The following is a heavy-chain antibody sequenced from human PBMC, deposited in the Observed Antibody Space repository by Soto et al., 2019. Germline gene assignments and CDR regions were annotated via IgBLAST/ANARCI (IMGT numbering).Heavy chain of an antibody. D-gene: IGHD5-18*01. CDR3: ARSGSSYGPIFD. CDR1: RDTFSSSG. CDR2: FIPIFGTA. J-gene: IGHJ4*02. V-gene: IGHV1-69*01. Sequence: QVQLEQSGAEMKKPGSSVKVSCKASRDTFSSSGFSWVRRAPGQGLEWMGGFIPIFGTANYAPNFQGRVSIPADESTGMVYMDLSSLRSDDTAVYYCARSGSSYGPIFDWGQGTLVSVSS.